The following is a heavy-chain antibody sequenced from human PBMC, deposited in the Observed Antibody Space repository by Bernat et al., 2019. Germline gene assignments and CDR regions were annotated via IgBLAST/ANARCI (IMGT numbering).Heavy chain of an antibody. CDR1: GFTFSSYA. J-gene: IGHJ3*02. D-gene: IGHD2-21*02. CDR3: ARSLLVTSRNDAFEI. Sequence: EVQLLESGGGLVQPGGSLRLSCAASGFTFSSYAMSWVRQAPGKGLEWVSAISGSGGSIYYADSVKGRFTISRDNAKNSLFLQMDSLRAEDTAVYYCARSLLVTSRNDAFEIWGQGTTVTVSS. CDR2: ISGSGGSI. V-gene: IGHV3-23*01.